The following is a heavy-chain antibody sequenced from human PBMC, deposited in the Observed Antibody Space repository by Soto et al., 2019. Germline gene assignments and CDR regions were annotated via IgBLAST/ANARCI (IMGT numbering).Heavy chain of an antibody. Sequence: ASVKVSCKASGYTFTGYYMHWVRQAPGQGLEWMGIINPSGGRTSYAQKFQGRVTITRDTSASTAYMELSSLRSEDTAVYYCARGGDFWSGYLFPNYYYYGMDVWGQGTTVTVSS. CDR1: GYTFTGYY. D-gene: IGHD3-3*01. CDR3: ARGGDFWSGYLFPNYYYYGMDV. J-gene: IGHJ6*02. CDR2: INPSGGRT. V-gene: IGHV1-46*01.